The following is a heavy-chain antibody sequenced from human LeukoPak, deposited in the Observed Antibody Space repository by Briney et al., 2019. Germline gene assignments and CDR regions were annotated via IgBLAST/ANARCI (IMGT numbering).Heavy chain of an antibody. CDR3: AKDRFGSSGLNY. J-gene: IGHJ4*02. CDR1: GFTFDDYA. D-gene: IGHD6-19*01. Sequence: GGSLRLSCAASGFTFDDYAMRWVRQAPGKGLEWVSGISWNSGSIGYADSVKGRFTISRDNAKNSLYLQMNSLRAEDTALNYCAKDRFGSSGLNYWGQGTLVTVSS. V-gene: IGHV3-9*01. CDR2: ISWNSGSI.